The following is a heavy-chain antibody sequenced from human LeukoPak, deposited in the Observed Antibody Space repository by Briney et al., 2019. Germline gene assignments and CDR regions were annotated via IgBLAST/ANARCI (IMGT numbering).Heavy chain of an antibody. CDR3: ARGVDYYGSGSYWEDFDY. CDR1: GYTFTGYY. CDR2: INPNSGGT. J-gene: IGHJ4*02. V-gene: IGHV1-2*02. D-gene: IGHD3-10*01. Sequence: ASVKVSCKASGYTFTGYYMHWVRQAPGQGLEWMGWINPNSGGTNYAQKFQGRVTMTRDTSISTVYMELSSLRSEDTAVYYCARGVDYYGSGSYWEDFDYWGQGTLVTVSS.